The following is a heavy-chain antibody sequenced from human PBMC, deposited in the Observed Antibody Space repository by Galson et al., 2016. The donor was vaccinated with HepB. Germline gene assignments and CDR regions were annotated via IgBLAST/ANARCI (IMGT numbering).Heavy chain of an antibody. Sequence: SLRLSCAASGFNLREYAMSWIRQAPGKGLEWVSKISSSSDEIRYADSLKGRFTISRDNARSSLFLQVSSLEASDTAMYFCARHSPKSEIYFGKLNYLYFDLWGSGTLVTVSS. CDR2: ISSSSDEI. D-gene: IGHD3-10*01. V-gene: IGHV3-11*03. CDR3: ARHSPKSEIYFGKLNYLYFDL. CDR1: GFNLREYA. J-gene: IGHJ2*01.